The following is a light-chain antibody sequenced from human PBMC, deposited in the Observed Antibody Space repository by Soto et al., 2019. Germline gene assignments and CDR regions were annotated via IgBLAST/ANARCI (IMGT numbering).Light chain of an antibody. CDR1: QSVSSN. CDR3: QQYNSWPLT. Sequence: EVGLTQSPAILSLSPGERATLSCRASQSVSSNLAWYQQKPGQAPRLLIYGASTRATGIPARFSGSGSGTEFTLTISSLQSEDFAVYYCQQYNSWPLTFGGGTKVDIK. CDR2: GAS. J-gene: IGKJ4*01. V-gene: IGKV3-15*01.